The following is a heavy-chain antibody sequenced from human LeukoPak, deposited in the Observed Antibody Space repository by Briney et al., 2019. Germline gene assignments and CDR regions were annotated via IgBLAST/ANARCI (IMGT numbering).Heavy chain of an antibody. V-gene: IGHV1-69*04. CDR3: ASPGDYPPVERDRMDV. D-gene: IGHD5-12*01. J-gene: IGHJ6*02. CDR2: IIPIFGIA. Sequence: ASVKVSCKASGGTSSSYAISWVRQAPGQGLEWMGRIIPIFGIANYAQKFQGRVTITADKSTSTAYVELSSLRSEDTAVYYCASPGDYPPVERDRMDVWGQGTTVTVSS. CDR1: GGTSSSYA.